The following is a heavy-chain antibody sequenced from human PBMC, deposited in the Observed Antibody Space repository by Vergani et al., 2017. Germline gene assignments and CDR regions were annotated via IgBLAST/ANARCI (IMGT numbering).Heavy chain of an antibody. Sequence: QVQLQESAPGLVNPSKTLSLTCTVFGGPISSGSNYWTWIRQPAGKGLEWIGRIYTSGSTNNNPSLKSRVTISVDTSKNQFSLKLSSVTAADTAVYYCARGGMTAPYYYYDGIDVWGQGTTVTVSS. CDR3: ARGGMTAPYYYYDGIDV. D-gene: IGHD2-21*02. CDR2: IYTSGST. CDR1: GGPISSGSNY. J-gene: IGHJ6*02. V-gene: IGHV4-61*02.